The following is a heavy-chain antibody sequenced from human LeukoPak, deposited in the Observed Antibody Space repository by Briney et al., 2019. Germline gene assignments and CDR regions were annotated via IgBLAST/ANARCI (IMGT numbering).Heavy chain of an antibody. J-gene: IGHJ4*02. Sequence: SQTLSLTCAISGDSVSSNSVAWNWIRHSPSGGLEWLGRTYYRSKWYDHYAVSVKSRITINPDTSKNQFSLQLNSVTPEDTAVYYCTRGKNYGFDYWGQGTLVTVSS. CDR3: TRGKNYGFDY. CDR2: TYYRSKWYD. V-gene: IGHV6-1*01. D-gene: IGHD3-10*01. CDR1: GDSVSSNSVA.